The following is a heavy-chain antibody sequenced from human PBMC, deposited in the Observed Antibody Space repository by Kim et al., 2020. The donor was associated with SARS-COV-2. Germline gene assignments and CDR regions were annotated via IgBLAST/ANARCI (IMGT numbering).Heavy chain of an antibody. V-gene: IGHV3-21*01. CDR2: YI. CDR3: AAGGPLGMDV. Sequence: YIYYADSVKGRFTISRDNAKNSLCLQMNSLRAEDTAVYYSAAGGPLGMDVWGQGTTVTVSS. J-gene: IGHJ6*02. D-gene: IGHD6-13*01.